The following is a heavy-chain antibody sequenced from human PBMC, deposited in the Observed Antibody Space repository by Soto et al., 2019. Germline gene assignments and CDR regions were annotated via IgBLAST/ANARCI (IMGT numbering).Heavy chain of an antibody. CDR2: IYIGGGT. Sequence: EVQLVESGGGLVQPGGSLRLSCAASGFTVSSNHMSWVRQAPGKGLEWISTIYIGGGTYYADSVKGRFTISRDDSNNALYLQMHSLRADDTAVYYCARNGGRSSWFEYFQYWGQGSLVTVSS. CDR1: GFTVSSNH. D-gene: IGHD6-13*01. V-gene: IGHV3-66*01. J-gene: IGHJ1*01. CDR3: ARNGGRSSWFEYFQY.